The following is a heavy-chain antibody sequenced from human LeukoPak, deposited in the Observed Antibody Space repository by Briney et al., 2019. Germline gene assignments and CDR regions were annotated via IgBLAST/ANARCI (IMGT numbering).Heavy chain of an antibody. D-gene: IGHD3-9*01. CDR3: ARCLTRTYYYYFMDV. CDR2: IFVSGSI. V-gene: IGHV4-4*07. Sequence: SETLSLTCTVSGDSINNYHWSWIRQPAGKGLEWIGHIFVSGSIHYNPSLKSRVTMSVDSSKNQLSLKLNSVTAADTAVYYCARCLTRTYYYYFMDVWGKGTTVTVSS. CDR1: GDSINNYH. J-gene: IGHJ6*03.